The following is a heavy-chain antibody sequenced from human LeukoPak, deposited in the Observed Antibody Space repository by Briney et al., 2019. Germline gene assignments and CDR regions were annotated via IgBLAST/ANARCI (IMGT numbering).Heavy chain of an antibody. J-gene: IGHJ6*02. V-gene: IGHV4-30-4*01. CDR2: LFYSGST. CDR1: GGSISSGDLY. D-gene: IGHD2-15*01. CDR3: ARGAMVAATRSFYYGMDI. Sequence: SETLSLTCIVSGGSISSGDLYWSWIRQPPGKGLEWIGYLFYSGSTYYNPSLKSRVTISVDTSKNQFSLKLSSVTAADTAVYYCARGAMVAATRSFYYGMDIWGQGTTVTVSS.